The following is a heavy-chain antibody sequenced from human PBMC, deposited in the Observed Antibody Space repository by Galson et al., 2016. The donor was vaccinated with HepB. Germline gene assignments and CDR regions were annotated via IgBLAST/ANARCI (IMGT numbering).Heavy chain of an antibody. CDR3: ARDALLPTPRGMIDY. D-gene: IGHD2-15*01. V-gene: IGHV3-9*01. CDR1: GFKFHDYA. CDR2: INWNSGTE. J-gene: IGHJ4*02. Sequence: SLRLSCAASGFKFHDYAMHWVRQAPGKGLEWVSGINWNSGTEAYAESVKGRFTISRDNAGKSLYLQMNSLRLEDTAVYYCARDALLPTPRGMIDYWGQGTLVTFSS.